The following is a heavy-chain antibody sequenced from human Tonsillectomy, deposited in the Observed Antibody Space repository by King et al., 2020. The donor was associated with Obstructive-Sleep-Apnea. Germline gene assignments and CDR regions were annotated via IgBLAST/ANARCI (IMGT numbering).Heavy chain of an antibody. CDR1: GYTFTGFY. J-gene: IGHJ4*02. D-gene: IGHD3-22*01. V-gene: IGHV1-2*02. CDR2: IDPHSGGT. Sequence: QEQLVQSGAEVKKPGASVRVSCKASGYTFTGFYIHWVRQAPGQGLVWMGWIDPHSGGTTYAQQFQGRVTMTRDTSISTAYMELSRLTSDDTAMYYCARVLVDHYDSSGYLYGGQGTLVTVSS. CDR3: ARVLVDHYDSSGYLY.